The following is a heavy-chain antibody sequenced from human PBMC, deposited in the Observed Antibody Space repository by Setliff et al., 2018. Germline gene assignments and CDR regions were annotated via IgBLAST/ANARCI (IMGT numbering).Heavy chain of an antibody. D-gene: IGHD1-1*01. Sequence: GESLKISCKGSGYSFSTYWIGWVRQMPGKGLEWMGFIYPGDSDTRYSPSFQGQVTISADKSISTAYLQWSSLKASDTAMYYCVRDGRAEPAGTWGQGTLVTVSS. V-gene: IGHV5-51*01. CDR1: GYSFSTYW. CDR2: IYPGDSDT. J-gene: IGHJ5*02. CDR3: VRDGRAEPAGT.